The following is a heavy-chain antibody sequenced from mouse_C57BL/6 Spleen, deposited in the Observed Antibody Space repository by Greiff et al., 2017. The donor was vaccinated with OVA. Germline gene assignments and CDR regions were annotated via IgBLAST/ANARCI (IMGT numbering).Heavy chain of an antibody. J-gene: IGHJ2*01. D-gene: IGHD2-4*01. Sequence: QVQLQQPGAELVMPGASVKLSCKASGYTFTSYWMHWVKQRPGQGLEWIGEIDPSDSYTNYNQKFKGQSTLTVDKSSSTAYMQLSSLTSVVAAVYYCARKGFYDYDEVYFDYWGQGTTLTVSS. CDR1: GYTFTSYW. V-gene: IGHV1-69*01. CDR2: IDPSDSYT. CDR3: ARKGFYDYDEVYFDY.